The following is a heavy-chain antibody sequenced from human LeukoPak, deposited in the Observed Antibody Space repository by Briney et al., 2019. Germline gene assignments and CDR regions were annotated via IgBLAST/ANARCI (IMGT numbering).Heavy chain of an antibody. V-gene: IGHV3-11*06. CDR1: GFTFRDYY. CDR3: AREYSMGPALYYYGMDV. Sequence: GGPLRLSCAASGFTFRDYYMSGMRHAPGKGREGVSSISSSSRYIYYADSVKGVFTISRDNAKNSLYLQMNSLRAEDTAVYYCAREYSMGPALYYYGMDVWGHGTTVTVSS. D-gene: IGHD6-13*01. CDR2: ISSSSRYI. J-gene: IGHJ6*02.